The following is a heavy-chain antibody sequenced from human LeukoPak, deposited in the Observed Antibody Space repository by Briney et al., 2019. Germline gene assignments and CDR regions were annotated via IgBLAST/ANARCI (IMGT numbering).Heavy chain of an antibody. CDR3: ARQISYSNAWTTI. V-gene: IGHV4-59*08. CDR1: GGSMSNNY. CDR2: ISYRGDT. Sequence: SETLSLTCTVSGGSMSNNYWSWIRQPPGKGLEWIGDISYRGDTGYNPSLKSRVTISEDTSKNQFSLKLSSVTAADTAVYFCARQISYSNAWTTIWGQGTMVTVSS. D-gene: IGHD5-18*01. J-gene: IGHJ3*02.